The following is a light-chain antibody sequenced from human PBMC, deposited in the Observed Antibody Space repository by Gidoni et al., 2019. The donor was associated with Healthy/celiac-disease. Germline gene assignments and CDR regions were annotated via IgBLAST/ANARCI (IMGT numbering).Light chain of an antibody. CDR3: QVWDSSSDHPNVV. V-gene: IGLV3-21*03. CDR2: DDS. J-gene: IGLJ2*01. Sequence: SYVLPPPPPLSVAPGTTARITCGGNNIGSKSVHWYQQKPGQAPVLVVYDDSDRPSGIPERFSGSNSGNTATLTISRVEAGDEADYYCQVWDSSSDHPNVVFGGGTKLTVL. CDR1: NIGSKS.